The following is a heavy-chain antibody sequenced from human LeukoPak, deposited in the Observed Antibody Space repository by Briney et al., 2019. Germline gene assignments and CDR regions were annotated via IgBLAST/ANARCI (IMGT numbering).Heavy chain of an antibody. D-gene: IGHD5-18*01. CDR2: ISAYNGNT. CDR1: GYTFTSYG. J-gene: IGHJ4*02. CDR3: ARYPPGEGYGYPYYFDY. Sequence: ASVKVSCKASGYTFTSYGISWVRQAPGQGLEWMGWISAYNGNTNYAQKLQGRVTMTTDTSTSTAYMELRSLRSDDTAVYYCARYPPGEGYGYPYYFDYWGQGTLVTVSS. V-gene: IGHV1-18*01.